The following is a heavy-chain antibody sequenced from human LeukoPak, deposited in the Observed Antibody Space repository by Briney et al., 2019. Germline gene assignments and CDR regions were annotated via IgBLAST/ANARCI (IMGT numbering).Heavy chain of an antibody. V-gene: IGHV1-2*06. CDR2: INPNSGGT. CDR1: GYTFTVYY. CDR3: TRLYCTNDVCSSFDY. Sequence: ASVKVSCKASGYTFTVYYMHWVRQAPGQGLEWMGRINPNSGGTDYAQKFQGRVTMTRDTSISTAYMELSRLRSDDTAVYYCTRLYCTNDVCSSFDYWGQGTLVTVSS. D-gene: IGHD2-8*01. J-gene: IGHJ4*02.